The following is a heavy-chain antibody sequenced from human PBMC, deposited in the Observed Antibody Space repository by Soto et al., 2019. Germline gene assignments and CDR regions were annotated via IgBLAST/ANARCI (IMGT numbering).Heavy chain of an antibody. Sequence: GGSLRLSCAASGITFSSYGMHWVRQAPGKGLEWVAVISYDGSNKYYADSVKGRFTISRDNSKNTLYLQMNSLRAEDTAVYYFAILSSTMIGSYGMDVWGQGTTVTVSS. V-gene: IGHV3-30*03. CDR2: ISYDGSNK. J-gene: IGHJ6*02. D-gene: IGHD3-22*01. CDR3: AILSSTMIGSYGMDV. CDR1: GITFSSYG.